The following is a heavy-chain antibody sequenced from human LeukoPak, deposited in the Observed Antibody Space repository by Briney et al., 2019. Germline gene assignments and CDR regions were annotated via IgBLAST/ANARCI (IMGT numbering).Heavy chain of an antibody. CDR1: GYSFTSYW. Sequence: GESLKISCKCSGYSFTSYWIGWVRQMPGKGLEWMGIIYPGDSDTRYSPSFQGQVTISADKSISTAYLQWSSLKASDTAMYYCARGQTFGGVIVVPPDAFDIWGQGTMVTVSS. CDR3: ARGQTFGGVIVVPPDAFDI. V-gene: IGHV5-51*01. J-gene: IGHJ3*02. CDR2: IYPGDSDT. D-gene: IGHD3-16*02.